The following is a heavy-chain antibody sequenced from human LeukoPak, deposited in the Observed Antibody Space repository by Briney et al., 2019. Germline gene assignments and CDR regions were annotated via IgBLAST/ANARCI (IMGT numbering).Heavy chain of an antibody. CDR3: ARGLLEGSGWYESNDY. CDR2: IWYDGSNK. CDR1: GFTFSSYG. D-gene: IGHD6-19*01. V-gene: IGHV3-33*01. Sequence: PGGSLRLSCAASGFTFSSYGMHWVRQAPGKGLEWVAVIWYDGSNKYYADSVKGRFTISRDNSKNTLYLQMNSLRAEDTAVYYRARGLLEGSGWYESNDYWGQGTLVTVSP. J-gene: IGHJ4*02.